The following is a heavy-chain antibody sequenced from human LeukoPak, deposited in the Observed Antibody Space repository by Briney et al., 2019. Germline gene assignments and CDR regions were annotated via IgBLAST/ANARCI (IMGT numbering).Heavy chain of an antibody. D-gene: IGHD3-10*01. CDR2: MYTGSYTGTT. CDR3: VGEEYGTGSYYKSSD. Sequence: PSGTLSLTCIVSDGSISSSSFYWGWIRQPPGKGLEWIGSMYTGSYTGTTYYNPSLESRVTVSVDTSKNLCSLKLTSVTAADTAVYYCVGEEYGTGSYYKSSDWGQGTLVTVSS. J-gene: IGHJ4*02. CDR1: DGSISSSSFY. V-gene: IGHV4-39*01.